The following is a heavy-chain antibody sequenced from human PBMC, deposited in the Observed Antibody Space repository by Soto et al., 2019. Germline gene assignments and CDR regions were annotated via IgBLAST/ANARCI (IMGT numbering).Heavy chain of an antibody. V-gene: IGHV3-23*01. CDR1: GFPFDNYA. CDR2: ISGGSPKE. CDR3: ARSSLTYFEF. J-gene: IGHJ4*02. Sequence: GGSLRLSCEASGFPFDNYAMSWVRQAPGKGLEWVSAISGGSPKEFYAESVKGRFTISRDNSKNTLFLEMNSLRVDDSAVYYCARSSLTYFEFWGPGTLVTVSS.